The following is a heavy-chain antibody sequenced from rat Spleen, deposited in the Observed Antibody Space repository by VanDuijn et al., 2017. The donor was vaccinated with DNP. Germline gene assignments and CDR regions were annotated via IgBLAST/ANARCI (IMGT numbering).Heavy chain of an antibody. CDR2: ISSGGDT. CDR1: GFSLTTNG. D-gene: IGHD1-4*01. Sequence: QVQLKESGPGLVQPSQTLSLTCTVSGFSLTTNGVSWVRQPPGKGLEWIAAISSGGDTYFNSALKSRLSISRDTSKSQVFLGMNSLQTEDTAIYFCTRASGSPFAYWGQGTLVTVSS. CDR3: TRASGSPFAY. V-gene: IGHV2S12*01. J-gene: IGHJ3*01.